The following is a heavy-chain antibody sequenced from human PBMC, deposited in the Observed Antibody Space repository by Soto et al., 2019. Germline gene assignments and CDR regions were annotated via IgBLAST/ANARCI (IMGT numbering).Heavy chain of an antibody. Sequence: LRLSCAASGFTFSSYGMHWVRQAPGKGLEWVAVISHDGSNKYYADSVKGRFTISRDNSKDTLYLQMNSLRAEDTAVYYCAKDYGAVAAIYYFDYWGQGTLVTVSS. D-gene: IGHD6-19*01. J-gene: IGHJ4*02. CDR1: GFTFSSYG. CDR2: ISHDGSNK. V-gene: IGHV3-30*18. CDR3: AKDYGAVAAIYYFDY.